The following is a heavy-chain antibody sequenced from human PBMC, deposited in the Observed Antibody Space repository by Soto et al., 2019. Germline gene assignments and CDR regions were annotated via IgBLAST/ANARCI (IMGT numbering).Heavy chain of an antibody. Sequence: GGSLRLSCAASGFTFSSYAMSWVRQAPGKGLEWVSAISGSGGSTYYADSVKGRFTISRDNSKNTLYLQMKSLRAEDTAVYYCAKVPIYCSSTRCYDYWGQGTLVTVSS. J-gene: IGHJ4*02. D-gene: IGHD2-2*01. CDR3: AKVPIYCSSTRCYDY. CDR2: ISGSGGST. V-gene: IGHV3-23*01. CDR1: GFTFSSYA.